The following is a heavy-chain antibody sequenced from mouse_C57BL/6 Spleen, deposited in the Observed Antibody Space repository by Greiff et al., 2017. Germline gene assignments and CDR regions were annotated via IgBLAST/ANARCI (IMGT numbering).Heavy chain of an antibody. Sequence: VKLVESGAELVKPGASVKLSCKASGYTFTSYWMHWVKQRPGQGLEWIGMILPNSGSTNYNEKFKSKATLTVDKSSSTAYMQLSSLTSEDSAVYYCAREGDSGAWFAYWGQGTLVTVSA. J-gene: IGHJ3*01. D-gene: IGHD2-13*01. V-gene: IGHV1-64*01. CDR2: ILPNSGST. CDR1: GYTFTSYW. CDR3: AREGDSGAWFAY.